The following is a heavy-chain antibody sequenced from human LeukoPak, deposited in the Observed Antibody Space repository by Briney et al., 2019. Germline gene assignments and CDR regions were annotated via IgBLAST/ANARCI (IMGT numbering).Heavy chain of an antibody. CDR1: GFTVSRNY. CDR2: ISGSGGST. Sequence: GGSLRLSCAASGFTVSRNYMSWVRQAPGKGLEWVSAISGSGGSTYYADSVKGRFTISRDNSKNTLYLQMNSLRAEDTAVYYCAKEAFFGLRFESLNWGQGTLVTVSS. V-gene: IGHV3-23*01. J-gene: IGHJ4*02. CDR3: AKEAFFGLRFESLN. D-gene: IGHD3-3*01.